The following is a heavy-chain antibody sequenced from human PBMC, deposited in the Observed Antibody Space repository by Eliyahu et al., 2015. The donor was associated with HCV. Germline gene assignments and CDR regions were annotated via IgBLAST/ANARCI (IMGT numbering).Heavy chain of an antibody. J-gene: IGHJ6*02. CDR3: AIVLGYCTGGRVVCMDV. CDR1: GYTFTNYW. D-gene: IGHD2-8*02. Sequence: EVQLVQSGAEVKKPGESLKISCKGSGYTFTNYWIGWVRQMPGKGLEWMGIISPGDSDTRYNPTFQGQVTISADKSISTAYLQWTSLRASDTAMYYCAIVLGYCTGGRVVCMDVWGQGTTVTVSS. V-gene: IGHV5-51*01. CDR2: ISPGDSDT.